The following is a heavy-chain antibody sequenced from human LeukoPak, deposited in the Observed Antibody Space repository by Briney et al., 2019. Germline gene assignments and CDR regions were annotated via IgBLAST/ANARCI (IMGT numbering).Heavy chain of an antibody. D-gene: IGHD2-2*01. CDR3: AHNGVYCSSTSCYDY. CDR2: LYWSDDK. CDR1: GFSLSTSGVG. J-gene: IGHJ4*02. V-gene: IGHV2-5*01. Sequence: ESGPTLVKPTQTLTLTCTFSGFSLSTSGVGAGWIRQPPAKALEWLALLYWSDDKRYSPSLKSRITITKDTSKNQVVLTMTNMDPVDTATYYCAHNGVYCSSTSCYDYWGQGTLVTVSS.